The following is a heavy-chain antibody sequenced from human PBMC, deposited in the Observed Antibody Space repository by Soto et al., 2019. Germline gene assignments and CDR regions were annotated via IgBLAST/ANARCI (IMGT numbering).Heavy chain of an antibody. D-gene: IGHD3-22*01. CDR1: GGSISSGGYY. CDR3: ARDVKYYADSSAFSSRFDS. V-gene: IGHV4-30-4*01. CDR2: IYYSGGT. Sequence: SETLSLTCTVSGGSISSGGYYWSWIRQPPGKGLEWIGNIYYSGGTYYNPSLRSRLTMSVDTSKNRFSLKLASVTAADTAVYYCARDVKYYADSSAFSSRFDSWGQGALVTISS. J-gene: IGHJ4*02.